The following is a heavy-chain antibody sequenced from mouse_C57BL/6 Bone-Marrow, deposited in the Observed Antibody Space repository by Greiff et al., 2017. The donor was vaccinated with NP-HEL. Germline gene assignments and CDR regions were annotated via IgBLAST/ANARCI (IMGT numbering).Heavy chain of an antibody. Sequence: VQLQQPGAELVMPGASVKLSCKASGYTFTSYWMHWVKQRPGQGLEWIGEIDPSDSYTNYNQTFKGKSTLTVDKSSSTAYMQLSILTSEDSAVYYCARERDYYGAMDYWGQGTSVTVSS. V-gene: IGHV1-69*01. D-gene: IGHD1-1*01. CDR3: ARERDYYGAMDY. J-gene: IGHJ4*01. CDR2: IDPSDSYT. CDR1: GYTFTSYW.